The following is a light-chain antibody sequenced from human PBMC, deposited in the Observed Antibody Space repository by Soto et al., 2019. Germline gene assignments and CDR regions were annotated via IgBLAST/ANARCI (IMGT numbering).Light chain of an antibody. V-gene: IGKV3-15*01. CDR3: QQYNNWPPET. Sequence: EIVLAQSPGTLSLSRGERATLSCRAIQSVSSSYLAWYQQKPGQAPRLLIYGASTRATGIPARFSGSGSGTEFTLTISSLQSEDFAVYYCQQYNNWPPETFGGGTKVDI. CDR2: GAS. J-gene: IGKJ4*01. CDR1: QSVSSSY.